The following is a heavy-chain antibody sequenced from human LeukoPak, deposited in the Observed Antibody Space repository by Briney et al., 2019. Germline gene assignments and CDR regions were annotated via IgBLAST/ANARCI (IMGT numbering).Heavy chain of an antibody. CDR1: GFTFSNYA. J-gene: IGHJ4*02. V-gene: IGHV3-23*01. CDR2: ISGSGGST. D-gene: IGHD5-18*01. CDR3: AKSEELWLARYFDY. Sequence: GGSLRLSCAASGFTFSNYAMSWVRQAPGKGLEWVSAISGSGGSTYYADSVKGRFTISRDNSKNTLYLQMNSLRAEDTAVYYCAKSEELWLARYFDYWGQGALVTVSS.